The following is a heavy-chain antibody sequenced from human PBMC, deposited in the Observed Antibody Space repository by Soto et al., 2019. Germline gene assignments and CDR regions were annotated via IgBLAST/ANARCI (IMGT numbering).Heavy chain of an antibody. J-gene: IGHJ4*02. CDR3: ASTTGRHLDC. Sequence: PSETLSLTCTVSYGSISVSNVFWGWVRQPPGKGLEWIGNIAYSGTAYFNPSLGTRVTFPVDTSKNQFSLTLYPVTAADSAVYYCASTTGRHLDCWGQGILVTVS. CDR1: YGSISVSNVF. D-gene: IGHD4-4*01. CDR2: IAYSGTA. V-gene: IGHV4-39*01.